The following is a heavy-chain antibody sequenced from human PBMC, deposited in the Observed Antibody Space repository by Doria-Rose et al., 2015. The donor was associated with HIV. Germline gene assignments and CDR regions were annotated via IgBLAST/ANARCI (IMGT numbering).Heavy chain of an antibody. J-gene: IGHJ4*02. CDR3: ARARNYGFPHFFDL. V-gene: IGHV4-30-4*01. CDR2: ISSSGTN. Sequence: QVQLQESGPGLVRPSQTLSLTCTVSGDSISSGDSFWSWIRQPPGKCPGWIAYISSSGTNYYYTSLRGRLTISLDASKNQFSLNLNSVTAADTAVYYCARARNYGFPHFFDLWGQGTLVTVSS. D-gene: IGHD3-10*01. CDR1: GDSISSGDSF.